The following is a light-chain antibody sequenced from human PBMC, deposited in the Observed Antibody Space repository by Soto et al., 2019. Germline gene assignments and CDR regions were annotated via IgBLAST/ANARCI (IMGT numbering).Light chain of an antibody. CDR3: QQGNSFPFT. CDR2: TAS. V-gene: IGKV1D-12*01. J-gene: IGKJ3*01. Sequence: DIQMTQSPSSVSASVGDRVTISCRASQDIDRWLAWFQHKPGKAPKLLISTASSLQSGVSSRFSGSGSGTDFTLTISSLQPEDFATYYCQQGNSFPFTFGPGTKVDIK. CDR1: QDIDRW.